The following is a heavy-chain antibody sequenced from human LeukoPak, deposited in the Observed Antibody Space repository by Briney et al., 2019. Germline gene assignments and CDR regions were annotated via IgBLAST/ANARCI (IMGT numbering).Heavy chain of an antibody. CDR1: GGSFSGYY. Sequence: PSETLSLTCVVYGGSFSGYYWSWIRQPPGKGLEWIGEINHSGSTNYNPSLKSRVTISVDTSKNQFSLKLSSVTAADTAVYYCARARTYYYDSSGYFARYYYYMDVWGKGTTVTVSS. V-gene: IGHV4-34*01. J-gene: IGHJ6*03. CDR3: ARARTYYYDSSGYFARYYYYMDV. CDR2: INHSGST. D-gene: IGHD3-22*01.